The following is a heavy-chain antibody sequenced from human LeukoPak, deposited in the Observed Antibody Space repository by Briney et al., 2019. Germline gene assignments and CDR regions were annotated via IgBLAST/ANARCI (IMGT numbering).Heavy chain of an antibody. V-gene: IGHV3-30*03. CDR3: VGVNTYGQLDS. CDR1: GFTFSSYG. Sequence: GGSLRLSCAASGFTFSSYGMHWVRQAPGKGLEWVALISYDGSNKYYADSVKGRFTISRDDSKNTLYLQMNSLRAEDTAVYHCVGVNTYGQLDSWGQGTLVTVSS. D-gene: IGHD5-18*01. J-gene: IGHJ4*02. CDR2: ISYDGSNK.